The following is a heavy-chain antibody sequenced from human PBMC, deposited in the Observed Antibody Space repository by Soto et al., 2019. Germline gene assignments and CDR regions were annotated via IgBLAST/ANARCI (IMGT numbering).Heavy chain of an antibody. D-gene: IGHD6-13*01. J-gene: IGHJ6*02. V-gene: IGHV1-46*01. CDR1: GYTFTSYY. CDR3: AAAGYSSSWYESDYYYGMDV. CDR2: INPSGGST. Sequence: ASVKVSCKASGYTFTSYYMHWVRQAPGQGLEWMGIINPSGGSTSYAQKFQGRVTMTRDTSTSTVYMELSSLRSEDTAVYYCAAAGYSSSWYESDYYYGMDVWGQGTTVTVSS.